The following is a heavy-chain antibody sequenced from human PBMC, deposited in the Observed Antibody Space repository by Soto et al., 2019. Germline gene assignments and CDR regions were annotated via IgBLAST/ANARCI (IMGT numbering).Heavy chain of an antibody. CDR3: ARDRSDIVVVPAAILAYYYYGMDV. V-gene: IGHV1-18*04. D-gene: IGHD2-2*02. Sequence: QVQLVQSGAEVKKPGASVEVSCKASGYTFTSYGISWVRQAPGQGLEWMGWISAYNGNTNYAQKLQGRVTMTTDTSTSTAYMELRSLRSDDTAVYYCARDRSDIVVVPAAILAYYYYGMDVWGQGTTVTVSS. J-gene: IGHJ6*02. CDR2: ISAYNGNT. CDR1: GYTFTSYG.